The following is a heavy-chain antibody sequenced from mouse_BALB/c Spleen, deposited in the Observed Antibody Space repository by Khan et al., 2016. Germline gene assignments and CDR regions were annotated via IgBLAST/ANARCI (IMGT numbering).Heavy chain of an antibody. CDR1: GYTFTIYT. CDR3: TRSRGRESSYLFNY. CDR2: INPSSGYT. D-gene: IGHD1-1*01. V-gene: IGHV1-4*01. Sequence: QVQLQQSGAELARPGASVKMSCKASGYTFTIYTMHWVKQRPGQGLEWIGYINPSSGYTNYNQKFKDKATLTADKSSSTAYMQLRSLTSEDSAVXYCTRSRGRESSYLFNYWGQGTTLTVST. J-gene: IGHJ2*01.